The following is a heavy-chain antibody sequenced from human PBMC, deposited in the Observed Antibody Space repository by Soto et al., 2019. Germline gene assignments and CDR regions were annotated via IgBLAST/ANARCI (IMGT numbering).Heavy chain of an antibody. CDR1: GGSISSSSYY. D-gene: IGHD2-2*01. CDR3: ARRHDLLGYCSSTSCSNFDY. J-gene: IGHJ4*02. CDR2: IYYSGST. V-gene: IGHV4-39*01. Sequence: SDTLSLTCTVSGGSISSSSYYWGWIRQPPGKGLEWIGSIYYSGSTYYNPSLKSRVTISVDTSKNQFSLKLSSVTAADTAVYYCARRHDLLGYCSSTSCSNFDYWGQGTLVTVS.